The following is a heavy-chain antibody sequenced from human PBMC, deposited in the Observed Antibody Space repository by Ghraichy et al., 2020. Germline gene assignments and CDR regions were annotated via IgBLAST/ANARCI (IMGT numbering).Heavy chain of an antibody. CDR3: AKGLVVPAAIKYYYYYYGMDV. V-gene: IGHV3-23*01. CDR2: ISGSGGST. D-gene: IGHD2-2*01. Sequence: GGSLRLSCAASGFTFSSYAMSWVRQAPGKGLEWVSAISGSGGSTYYADSVKGRFTISRDNSKNTLYLQMNSLRAEDTAVYYCAKGLVVPAAIKYYYYYYGMDVWGQGTTVTVSS. J-gene: IGHJ6*02. CDR1: GFTFSSYA.